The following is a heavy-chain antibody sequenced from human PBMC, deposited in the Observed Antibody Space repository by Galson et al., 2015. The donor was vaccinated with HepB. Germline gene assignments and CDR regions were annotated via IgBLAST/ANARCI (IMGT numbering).Heavy chain of an antibody. Sequence: SVKVSCKASGYTFTSYDINWVRQATGQGLEWMGWMNPNSGNTGYAQKFQGRVTMTRNTSISTAYMELSSLRSEDTAVYYCARGPHRVVWIQLAVEYWGQGTLVTVSS. V-gene: IGHV1-8*01. J-gene: IGHJ4*02. CDR2: MNPNSGNT. D-gene: IGHD5-18*01. CDR3: ARGPHRVVWIQLAVEY. CDR1: GYTFTSYD.